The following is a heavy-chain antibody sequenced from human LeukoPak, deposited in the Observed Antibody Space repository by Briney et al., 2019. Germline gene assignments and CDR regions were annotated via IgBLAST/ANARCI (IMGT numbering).Heavy chain of an antibody. J-gene: IGHJ5*02. CDR3: ARAVVPAAIGGNWFDP. D-gene: IGHD2-2*02. CDR2: INPNSGGT. V-gene: IGHV1-2*02. CDR1: GYTFTGYY. Sequence: ASVKVSCKASGYTFTGYYMHWVRQAPGQGLEWMGWINPNSGGTNYAQKFQGRVTMTRDTSISTAYMELGRLRSDDTAVYYCARAVVPAAIGGNWFDPWGQGTLVTVSS.